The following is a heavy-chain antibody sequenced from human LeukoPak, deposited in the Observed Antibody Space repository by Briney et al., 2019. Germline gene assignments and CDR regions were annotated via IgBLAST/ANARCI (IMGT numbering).Heavy chain of an antibody. CDR3: ARGAVFQGNYDY. V-gene: IGHV3-21*01. J-gene: IGHJ4*02. D-gene: IGHD3-10*01. CDR1: GFIFSSSS. Sequence: SGGSLRLSCAAAGFIFSSSSTNWVRHPPGKGLEWVSSISGESKYIYDADSVTGRVTISRDNAKNSLYLQISTLRAEDTAVYYCARGAVFQGNYDYWGQGTQVTVSS. CDR2: ISGESKYI.